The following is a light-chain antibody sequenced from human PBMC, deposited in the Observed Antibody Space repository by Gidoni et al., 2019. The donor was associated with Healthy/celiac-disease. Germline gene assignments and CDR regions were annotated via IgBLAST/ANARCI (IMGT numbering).Light chain of an antibody. Sequence: DIQMTQSPSSLSAPVGDRVTITCRASQSISSYLNWYQQKPGKAPKLLIYAASSLQSGVPSRFSGSGSGTDFTLTISSLQPEDFATYYCQQSYSTKFTFGPGTKVDIK. CDR3: QQSYSTKFT. CDR2: AAS. CDR1: QSISSY. J-gene: IGKJ3*01. V-gene: IGKV1-39*01.